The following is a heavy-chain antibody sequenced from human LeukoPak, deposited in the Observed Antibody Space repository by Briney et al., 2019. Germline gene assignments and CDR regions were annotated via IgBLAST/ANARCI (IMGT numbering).Heavy chain of an antibody. CDR2: IYYSGST. D-gene: IGHD1-14*01. Sequence: PSETLSLTCTVSGGSISSGGYYWSWIRQHPGKGLEWIGYIYYSGSTYYNPSLKSRVTISVGTSKNQFSLKLSSVTAADTAVYYCAREGPGIGWFDPWGQGTLVTVSS. J-gene: IGHJ5*02. CDR3: AREGPGIGWFDP. CDR1: GGSISSGGYY. V-gene: IGHV4-31*03.